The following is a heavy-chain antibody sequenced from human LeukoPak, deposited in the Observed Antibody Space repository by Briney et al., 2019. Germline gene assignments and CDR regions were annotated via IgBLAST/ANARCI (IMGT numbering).Heavy chain of an antibody. CDR1: GYTFTGYY. D-gene: IGHD6-13*01. V-gene: IGHV1-2*02. Sequence: ASLKVSCKASGYTFTGYYKHWVRQAPGQGLEWMGWINPNSGGTSYAQKFQSRVTMTRDTSISTAYMELSRLRPDDTAVYYCARAEGPSSSFDYWGQGTLVTVSS. CDR3: ARAEGPSSSFDY. CDR2: INPNSGGT. J-gene: IGHJ4*02.